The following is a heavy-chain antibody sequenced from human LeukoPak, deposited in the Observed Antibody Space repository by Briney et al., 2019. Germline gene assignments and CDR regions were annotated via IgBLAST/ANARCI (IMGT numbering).Heavy chain of an antibody. D-gene: IGHD6-19*01. CDR2: ISSLSSMI. Sequence: GGSLRLSCAASGFSFSSYGINWVRQPPGKGLEWVSHISSLSSMIHCADSVKGRFTISRDNARNSLYLQMNSLRVEDTAVYYCAREVNGWYYFDYWGLGTLVTVSS. CDR3: AREVNGWYYFDY. CDR1: GFSFSSYG. J-gene: IGHJ4*02. V-gene: IGHV3-48*01.